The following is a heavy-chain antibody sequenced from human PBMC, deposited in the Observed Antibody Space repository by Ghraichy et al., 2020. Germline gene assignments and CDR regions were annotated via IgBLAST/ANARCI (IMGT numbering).Heavy chain of an antibody. Sequence: LTCAASEFTFSSYWMHWVRQAPGKGLVWVSRINSDGSSTSYADSVKGRFTISRDNAKNTLYLQLNSLRAEDTAVYYCARVSGCGGDCYSFDYWGQGTLVTVSS. CDR1: EFTFSSYW. D-gene: IGHD2-21*02. CDR3: ARVSGCGGDCYSFDY. V-gene: IGHV3-74*01. J-gene: IGHJ4*02. CDR2: INSDGSST.